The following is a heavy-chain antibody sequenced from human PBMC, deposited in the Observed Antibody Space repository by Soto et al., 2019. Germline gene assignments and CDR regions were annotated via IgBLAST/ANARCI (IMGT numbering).Heavy chain of an antibody. CDR1: GGSISSGGYS. V-gene: IGHV4-30-2*01. Sequence: QLQLQESGSGLVKPSQTLSLTCAVSGGSISSGGYSWSWIRQPPGKGLEWIGYIYHSGSTYYNPSLKSRVTISVDRSKNQFSLKLSSVTAADTAVYYCASYSGYGKYYFDYXXXXTLVTVSS. J-gene: IGHJ4*01. CDR2: IYHSGST. CDR3: ASYSGYGKYYFDY. D-gene: IGHD5-12*01.